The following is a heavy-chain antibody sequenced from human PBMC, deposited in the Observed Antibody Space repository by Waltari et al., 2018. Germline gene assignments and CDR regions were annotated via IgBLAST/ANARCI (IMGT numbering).Heavy chain of an antibody. Sequence: EVQLVESGGGLVQPGGSLSLSWAASGFTFSSYEMNWVRQAPGKGLEWVSYISSSGSTIYYADSVKGRFTISRDNAKNSLYLQMNSLRAEDTAVYYCARVVFGWGFDYWGQGTLVTVSS. CDR1: GFTFSSYE. CDR3: ARVVFGWGFDY. V-gene: IGHV3-48*03. J-gene: IGHJ4*02. CDR2: ISSSGSTI. D-gene: IGHD3-3*01.